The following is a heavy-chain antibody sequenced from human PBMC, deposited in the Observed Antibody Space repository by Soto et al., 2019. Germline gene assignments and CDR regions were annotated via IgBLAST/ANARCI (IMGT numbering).Heavy chain of an antibody. V-gene: IGHV4-39*07. CDR1: GGSISSSSYY. Sequence: PSETLSLTYTVSGGSISSSSYYWGWIRQPPGKGLEWIGYIYFSGSTNYNPSLKSRVTMSIDTSKNQFSLKLSSVTAADTAVYYCARSQTTVTSYDYWGQGTLVTVSS. CDR3: ARSQTTVTSYDY. D-gene: IGHD4-17*01. CDR2: IYFSGST. J-gene: IGHJ4*02.